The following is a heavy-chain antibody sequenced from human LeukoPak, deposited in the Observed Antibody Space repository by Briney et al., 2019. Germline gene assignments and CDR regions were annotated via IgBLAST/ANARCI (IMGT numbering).Heavy chain of an antibody. J-gene: IGHJ4*02. CDR3: ARTYDSSGYPFDY. CDR2: IYYRGNT. D-gene: IGHD3-22*01. Sequence: SETLSLTCSVSGASINSSDYCWGWIRQPPGKGLEWIGTIYYRGNTYYNPSLKSRVTISVDTSKKQFSLKLSSVTAADTAVYYCARTYDSSGYPFDYWGQGTLVTVSS. CDR1: GASINSSDYC. V-gene: IGHV4-39*07.